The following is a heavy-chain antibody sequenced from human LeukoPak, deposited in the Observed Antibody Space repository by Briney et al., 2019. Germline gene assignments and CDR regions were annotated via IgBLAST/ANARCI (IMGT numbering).Heavy chain of an antibody. V-gene: IGHV3-23*01. D-gene: IGHD6-13*01. CDR1: GFTFSTYA. J-gene: IGHJ4*02. CDR2: INHNGGNT. Sequence: GGSLRLSCAASGFTFSTYAMNWVRQAPGKGLEWVSTINHNGGNTYYADSVKGRFIISRDNSKNTLYLQMNSLRAEDTAVYYCARGRGIAASYFDYWGQGTLVTVSS. CDR3: ARGRGIAASYFDY.